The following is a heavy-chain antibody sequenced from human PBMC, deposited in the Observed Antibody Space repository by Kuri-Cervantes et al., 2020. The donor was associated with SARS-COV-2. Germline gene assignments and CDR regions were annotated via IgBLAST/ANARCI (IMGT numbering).Heavy chain of an antibody. D-gene: IGHD3-16*01. Sequence: GESLKISCAASGFTFSDYYMSWIRQAPGKGLGWVSYISSSGSTIYYADSVKGRFTISRDNAKNTLYLQMNSLRAEDTAVYYCARDYAQPTWGGNWYFDLWGRGTLVTVSS. CDR3: ARDYAQPTWGGNWYFDL. CDR1: GFTFSDYY. J-gene: IGHJ2*01. V-gene: IGHV3-11*04. CDR2: ISSSGSTI.